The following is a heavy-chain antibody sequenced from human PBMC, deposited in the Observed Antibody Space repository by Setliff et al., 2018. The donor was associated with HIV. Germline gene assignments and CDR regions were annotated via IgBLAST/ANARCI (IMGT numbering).Heavy chain of an antibody. V-gene: IGHV3-23*01. D-gene: IGHD2-8*02. CDR2: ITGSGDTI. CDR1: GFTFSNYE. CDR3: AKSLLVAGNDY. Sequence: PGGSLRFSCAASGFTFSNYEMSWVRQAPGKGPEWVSYITGSGDTIYYADSVKGRFTISRDNSKNTLYLQMISLRADDTAVYYCAKSLLVAGNDYWGQGTLVTVSS. J-gene: IGHJ4*02.